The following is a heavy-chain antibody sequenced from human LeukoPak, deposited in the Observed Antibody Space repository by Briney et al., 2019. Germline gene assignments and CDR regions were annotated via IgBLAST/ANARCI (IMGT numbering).Heavy chain of an antibody. CDR1: GGSISSYY. D-gene: IGHD3-3*01. J-gene: IGHJ3*02. CDR2: IYYSGST. V-gene: IGHV4-59*01. CDR3: ARGRLKWLHAFDI. Sequence: PSETLSLTCTVSGGSISSYYWSWIRQPPGKGLEWIGYIYYSGSTNYNPSLKSRVTISVDTSKNQFSLKLSSVTAADTAVYYCARGRLKWLHAFDIWGQGTMATVSS.